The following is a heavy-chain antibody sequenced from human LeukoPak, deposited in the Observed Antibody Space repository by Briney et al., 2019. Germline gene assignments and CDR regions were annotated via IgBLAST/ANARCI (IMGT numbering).Heavy chain of an antibody. CDR3: ARVIAAAGYYYYYMDV. D-gene: IGHD6-13*01. Sequence: EGSLRLSCAASGFTFDDYGMSWVRQAPGKGLEWVSGINWNGGSTGYADSVKGRFTISRDNAKNSLYLQMNSLRAEDTALYYCARVIAAAGYYYYYMDVWGKGTTVTVSS. V-gene: IGHV3-20*04. CDR1: GFTFDDYG. CDR2: INWNGGST. J-gene: IGHJ6*03.